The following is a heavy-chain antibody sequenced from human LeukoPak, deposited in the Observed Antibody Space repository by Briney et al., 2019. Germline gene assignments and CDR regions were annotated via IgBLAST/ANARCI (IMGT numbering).Heavy chain of an antibody. J-gene: IGHJ4*02. D-gene: IGHD6-13*01. CDR2: ISYDGSNK. Sequence: GGSLRLSCAASGFTFSSYSMDWVRQAPGKGLEWVAVISYDGSNKYYADSVKGRFTISRDNSKNTLYLQMNSLRAEDTAVYYCARVMIAAAGNDYWGQGTLVTVSS. CDR1: GFTFSSYS. V-gene: IGHV3-30*03. CDR3: ARVMIAAAGNDY.